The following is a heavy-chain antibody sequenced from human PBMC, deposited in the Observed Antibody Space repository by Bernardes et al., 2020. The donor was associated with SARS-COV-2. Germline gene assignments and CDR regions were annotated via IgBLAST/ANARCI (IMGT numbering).Heavy chain of an antibody. CDR1: GYTFTGDY. CDR3: ARETNYGSGQYYFDY. V-gene: IGHV1-2*02. J-gene: IGHJ4*02. CDR2: INPNSGGT. Sequence: ASVKVSCKASGYTFTGDYMHWVRQAPGQGLEWMGWINPNSGGTNYAQKFQGRVTMTRDTSISTAYMELSRLRSDDTAVYYCARETNYGSGQYYFDYWGQGTLVTVSS. D-gene: IGHD3-10*01.